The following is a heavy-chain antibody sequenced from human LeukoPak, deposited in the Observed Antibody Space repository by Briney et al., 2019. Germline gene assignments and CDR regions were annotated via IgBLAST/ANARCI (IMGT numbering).Heavy chain of an antibody. J-gene: IGHJ6*02. D-gene: IGHD3-10*01. CDR2: MNPNSGNT. CDR1: GYTFTSYD. V-gene: IGHV1-8*01. CDR3: ARPARGRDHYGMDV. Sequence: GASVKVSCKASGYTFTSYDINWVRQATGQGLEWMGWMNPNSGNTGYAQKFQGRVTMTRNTSISTAYMELSSLRSEDTAVYYCARPARGRDHYGMDVWGQGTTVTVSS.